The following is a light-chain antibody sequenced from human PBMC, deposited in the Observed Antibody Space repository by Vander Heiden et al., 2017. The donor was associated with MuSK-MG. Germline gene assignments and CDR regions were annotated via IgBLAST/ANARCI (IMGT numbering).Light chain of an antibody. J-gene: IGLJ2*01. CDR3: QEWDSDSFVF. Sequence: SSELTQPPSVSVSPGQPAENTCPGVKLGDKYVSWYQQKAAQPPVLVIYQDYKRPSGIPGRFSGSNSGNTATLTISGAQAVDEADYYCQEWDSDSFVFFGAGTQLAVL. CDR2: QDY. CDR1: KLGDKY. V-gene: IGLV3-1*01.